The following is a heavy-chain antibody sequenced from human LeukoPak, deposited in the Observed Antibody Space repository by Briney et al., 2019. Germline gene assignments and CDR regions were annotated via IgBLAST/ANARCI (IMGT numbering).Heavy chain of an antibody. CDR3: TRNGRGLNWFDP. CDR2: INPKSGGT. J-gene: IGHJ5*02. CDR1: GYTFTGYY. Sequence: ASVKVSCKASGYTFTGYYIHWVRQAPGQGLEWMGWINPKSGGTNYAQKFQGRVTMTRDTSISTAYMELYRLTSDDTAMYYCTRNGRGLNWFDPWGQGTLVTVSS. D-gene: IGHD3-10*02. V-gene: IGHV1-2*02.